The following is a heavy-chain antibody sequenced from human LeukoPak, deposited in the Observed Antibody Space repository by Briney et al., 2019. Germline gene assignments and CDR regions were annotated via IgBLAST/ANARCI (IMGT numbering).Heavy chain of an antibody. CDR3: AKDWFSCSSTNCYRSLDH. CDR2: ISGSGSST. CDR1: GFTFSSYG. D-gene: IGHD2-2*01. J-gene: IGHJ4*02. V-gene: IGHV3-23*01. Sequence: GGSLRLSCAASGFTFSSYGMHWVRQAPGKGLEWVSGISGSGSSTFYKDSVKGRFTISRDNSNNTLYLQMNSLRADDTAIYYCAKDWFSCSSTNCYRSLDHWGQGTLVTVSS.